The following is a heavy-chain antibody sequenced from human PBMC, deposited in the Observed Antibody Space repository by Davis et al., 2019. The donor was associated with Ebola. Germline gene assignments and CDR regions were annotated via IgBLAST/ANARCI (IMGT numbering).Heavy chain of an antibody. J-gene: IGHJ4*02. Sequence: GESLKISCKASGYTFSSYWIGWVRQMPGKGLEWMGIIYPLDSDTRYSPSFQGQVTISADKSISTAYLQWSSLKTSDTAMYYCASPASEYAGFDYWGQGTLVTVSS. D-gene: IGHD2/OR15-2a*01. V-gene: IGHV5-51*01. CDR2: IYPLDSDT. CDR3: ASPASEYAGFDY. CDR1: GYTFSSYW.